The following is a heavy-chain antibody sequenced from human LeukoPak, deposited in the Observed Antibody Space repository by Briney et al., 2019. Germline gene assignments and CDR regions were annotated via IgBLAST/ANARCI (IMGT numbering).Heavy chain of an antibody. V-gene: IGHV4-34*01. CDR3: ACIVVVPAASFGFDY. Sequence: SETLSLTCAVYGGSLSGYYWSWIRQPPGKGLEWIGEINHSGSTNYNPSLKSRVTISVDTSKNQFSLKLSSVTAADTAVYYCACIVVVPAASFGFDYWGQGTLVTVSS. CDR2: INHSGST. J-gene: IGHJ4*02. D-gene: IGHD2-2*01. CDR1: GGSLSGYY.